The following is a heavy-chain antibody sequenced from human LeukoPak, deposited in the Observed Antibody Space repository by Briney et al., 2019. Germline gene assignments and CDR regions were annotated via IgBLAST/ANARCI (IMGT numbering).Heavy chain of an antibody. CDR3: ARVIAAMAPVVYWYFDL. V-gene: IGHV4-59*01. J-gene: IGHJ2*01. CDR1: GGSISSYY. D-gene: IGHD5-18*01. CDR2: IYYSRST. Sequence: SETLSLTCTVSGGSISSYYWSWIRQPPGKGLEWIGYIYYSRSTNYNPSLKSRVTISVDTSKNQFSLKLSSVTAADTAVYYCARVIAAMAPVVYWYFDLWGRGTLVTVSS.